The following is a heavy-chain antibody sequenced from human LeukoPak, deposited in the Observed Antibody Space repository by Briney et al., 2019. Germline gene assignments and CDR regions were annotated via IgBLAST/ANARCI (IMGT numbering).Heavy chain of an antibody. CDR2: IYHSGST. Sequence: KPSETLSLTCAVSGGSISSSNWWSWVRQPPGKGLEWIGEIYHSGSTNYNPSLKSRVTISVVKSKNQFSLKLSSVTAADTAVYYCARDLGGWSNDYWGQGTLVTVSS. CDR1: GGSISSSNW. CDR3: ARDLGGWSNDY. J-gene: IGHJ4*02. D-gene: IGHD6-19*01. V-gene: IGHV4-4*02.